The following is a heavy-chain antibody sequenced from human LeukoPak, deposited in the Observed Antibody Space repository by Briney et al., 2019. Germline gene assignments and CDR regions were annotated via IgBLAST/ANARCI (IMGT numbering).Heavy chain of an antibody. V-gene: IGHV1-2*02. CDR1: GYTFTGYY. Sequence: ASVKVSCKASGYTFTGYYMHWVRQAPGQGLEWMGWINPNSGGTNYAQKFQGRVTMTRDTAISTAYMELSRLTSDDTAVYYCARASLRDGYNYFAFDIWGQGTMVTVSS. CDR3: ARASLRDGYNYFAFDI. J-gene: IGHJ3*02. D-gene: IGHD5-24*01. CDR2: INPNSGGT.